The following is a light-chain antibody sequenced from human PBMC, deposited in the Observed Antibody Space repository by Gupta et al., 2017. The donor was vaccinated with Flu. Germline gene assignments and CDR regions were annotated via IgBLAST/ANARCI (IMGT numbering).Light chain of an antibody. V-gene: IGKV1-27*01. J-gene: IGKJ2*01. Sequence: PSSPTASVSDGVSVTIRGSDSISNYRGWYQQKPGKGPELLIYVSSTSKSEGPVRFIGSGSGTDFTLTISIRQPQHVATYYCQYYNNAPNTFGQGTKLEIK. CDR2: VSS. CDR1: DSISNY. CDR3: QYYNNAPNT.